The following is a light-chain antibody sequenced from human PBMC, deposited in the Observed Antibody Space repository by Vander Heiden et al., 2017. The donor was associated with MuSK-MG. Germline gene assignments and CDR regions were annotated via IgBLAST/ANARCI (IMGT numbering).Light chain of an antibody. CDR3: QSADSSATYAM. Sequence: SYELTHPPSASVFPGQTARTTCSGDALPKQFAFWYQQKPALAPILLIYKDSQRPSGIPARFSGSSAGTTVTLTIGGVQAEDEADYYCQSADSSATYAMFGGGTKLTVL. V-gene: IGLV3-25*03. CDR1: ALPKQF. CDR2: KDS. J-gene: IGLJ3*02.